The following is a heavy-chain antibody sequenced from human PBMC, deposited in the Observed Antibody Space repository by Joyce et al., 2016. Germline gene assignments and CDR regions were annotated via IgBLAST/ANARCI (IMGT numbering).Heavy chain of an antibody. CDR2: IHYTWSA. V-gene: IGHV4-30-4*01. J-gene: IGHJ3*02. CDR3: AREVNHRSGTDAFDI. Sequence: QVQLQESGPGLVKPSQILSLTCTVSGDSIRGDNYLWRWIRHRPGKGLEWIGYIHYTWSAYYNQSFKTPRSISIDTSKNEYSLKLYSVTAADTAMYFCAREVNHRSGTDAFDIWGRGTMVTVSS. CDR1: GDSIRGDNYL. D-gene: IGHD6-13*01.